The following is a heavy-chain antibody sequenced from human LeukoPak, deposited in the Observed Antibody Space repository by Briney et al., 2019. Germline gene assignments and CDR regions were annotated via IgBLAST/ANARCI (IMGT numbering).Heavy chain of an antibody. CDR3: ARDLDLRIAAAGPPLVY. CDR2: ISAYNGNT. V-gene: IGHV1-18*01. CDR1: GYTFTSYG. Sequence: ASVKVSCKASGYTFTSYGISWVRQAPGQGLEWMGWISAYNGNTNYAQKLQGRVTMTTDTSTSTAYMELRSLRSDDTAVYYCARDLDLRIAAAGPPLVYWGQGTLVTVSS. D-gene: IGHD6-13*01. J-gene: IGHJ4*02.